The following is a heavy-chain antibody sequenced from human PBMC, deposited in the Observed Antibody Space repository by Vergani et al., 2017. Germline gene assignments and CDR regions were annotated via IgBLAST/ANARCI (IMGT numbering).Heavy chain of an antibody. D-gene: IGHD4-11*01. V-gene: IGHV4-34*01. CDR1: GGSFTSYH. Sequence: QVQLQQWGGGLLKPSETLSLTCVVNGGSFTSYHWTWIRQSPGEGLEWVGDIDHTGRPDHNPPLKSRLTMSVDKSRNQFSLTLNSVTATDTAIYFCARVNTETNGHLYYYYYMDVWGEGTAVAVS. CDR3: ARVNTETNGHLYYYYYMDV. J-gene: IGHJ6*03. CDR2: IDHTGRP.